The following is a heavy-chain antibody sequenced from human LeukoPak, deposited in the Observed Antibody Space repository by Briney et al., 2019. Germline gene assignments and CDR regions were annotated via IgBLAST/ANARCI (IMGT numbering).Heavy chain of an antibody. Sequence: GGSLRLSCAASGFTFSSYWMSWVRQAPGKGLEWVSVIYSGGSTYYADSVKGRFTISRDNSKNTLYLQMNSLRAEDTAVYYCAGGARRQQPFDYWGQGTLVTVSS. CDR1: GFTFSSYW. CDR2: IYSGGST. D-gene: IGHD6-13*01. V-gene: IGHV3-66*01. J-gene: IGHJ4*02. CDR3: AGGARRQQPFDY.